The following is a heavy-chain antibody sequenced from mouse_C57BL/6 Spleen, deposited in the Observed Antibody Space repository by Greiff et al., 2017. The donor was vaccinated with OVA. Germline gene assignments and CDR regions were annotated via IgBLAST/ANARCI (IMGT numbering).Heavy chain of an antibody. CDR2: IWRGGST. CDR3: AKNYGSSLPGFAY. V-gene: IGHV2-5*01. J-gene: IGHJ3*01. Sequence: VKLMESGPGLVQPSQSLSITCTVSGFSLTSYGVHWVRQSPGKGLEWLGVIWRGGSTDYNAAFMSRLSITKDNSKSQVFFKMNSLQADDTAIYYCAKNYGSSLPGFAYWGQGTLVTVSA. CDR1: GFSLTSYG. D-gene: IGHD1-1*01.